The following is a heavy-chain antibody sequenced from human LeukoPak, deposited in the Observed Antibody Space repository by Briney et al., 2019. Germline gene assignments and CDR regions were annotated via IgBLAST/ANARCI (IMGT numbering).Heavy chain of an antibody. CDR3: ARHILVGATSDAFDI. D-gene: IGHD1-26*01. J-gene: IGHJ3*02. CDR2: IYPGDSDT. Sequence: GESLKISCKGSGYSFTSYWIGWVRQMPGKGLEWMGIIYPGDSDTRYSPSFQGQVTISADKSISTAYLQWRSLKASDTAMYYCARHILVGATSDAFDIWGQGTMVTVSS. CDR1: GYSFTSYW. V-gene: IGHV5-51*01.